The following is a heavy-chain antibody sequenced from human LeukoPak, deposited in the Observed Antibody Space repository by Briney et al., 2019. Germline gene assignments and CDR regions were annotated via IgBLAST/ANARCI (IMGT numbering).Heavy chain of an antibody. CDR2: IYPGDSDT. J-gene: IGHJ4*02. Sequence: GESLKISCKGSGSNFTSYWIAWVRQMPGKGLEWMGIIYPGDSDTRYSPSFQGQVTISADKSISTAYLQWSSLKASDTAMYYCARPSMVRGVIIPYFDYWGQGTLVTVSS. D-gene: IGHD3-10*01. CDR3: ARPSMVRGVIIPYFDY. CDR1: GSNFTSYW. V-gene: IGHV5-51*01.